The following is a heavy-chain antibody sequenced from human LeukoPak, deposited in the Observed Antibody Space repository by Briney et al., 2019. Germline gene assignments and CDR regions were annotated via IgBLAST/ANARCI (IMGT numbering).Heavy chain of an antibody. D-gene: IGHD1-7*01. Sequence: GGSLRLSCAASGLTLSSYAMLWVRQAPGRGLEWVAVISDDGRNIYYADSVKGRFTISSDNSKNTLYLQMNSLRAEDTAVYYCARAKLRDTFDYWGQGTLVTVSS. CDR1: GLTLSSYA. V-gene: IGHV3-30*04. CDR2: ISDDGRNI. CDR3: ARAKLRDTFDY. J-gene: IGHJ4*02.